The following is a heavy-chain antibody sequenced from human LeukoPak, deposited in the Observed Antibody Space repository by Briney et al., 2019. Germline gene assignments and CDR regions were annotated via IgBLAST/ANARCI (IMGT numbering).Heavy chain of an antibody. CDR1: GYTFTGYY. Sequence: ASVKVSCKASGYTFTGYYMLWVRQAPGQGLEWMGWINPNSGGTNYAQKFQGRVALTTDTSISSASMELSNLRPDDTAIYFCARSVTYNWFDPWGQGTRVTVSS. V-gene: IGHV1-2*02. J-gene: IGHJ5*02. CDR3: ARSVTYNWFDP. D-gene: IGHD2-21*02. CDR2: INPNSGGT.